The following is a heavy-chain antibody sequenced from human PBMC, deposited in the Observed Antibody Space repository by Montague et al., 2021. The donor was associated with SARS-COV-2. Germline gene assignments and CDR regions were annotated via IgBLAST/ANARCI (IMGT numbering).Heavy chain of an antibody. CDR1: GGSISSDSYY. CDR2: NYTSGST. V-gene: IGHV4-61*02. J-gene: IGHJ6*02. CDR3: ARVRVGTMVRGVIPAYYCHCIDA. D-gene: IGHD3-10*01. Sequence: TLSLTCTVSGGSISSDSYYWSWIRQPAGQGLEWIGRNYTSGSTNYNPSLKSRVTISVDKSKNQFSLRLSSVTAADTAVYYCARVRVGTMVRGVIPAYYCHCIDAWGQGTTVTVSS.